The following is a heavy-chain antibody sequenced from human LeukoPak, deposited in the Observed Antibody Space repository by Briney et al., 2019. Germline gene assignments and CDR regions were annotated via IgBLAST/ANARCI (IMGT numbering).Heavy chain of an antibody. D-gene: IGHD2-2*02. CDR3: ASYPGYCSSTSCCTGENQTDYYFDY. V-gene: IGHV4-31*03. J-gene: IGHJ4*02. CDR1: GGSISSGGYY. CDR2: IYYSGST. Sequence: SETLSLTCTVSGGSISSGGYYWSWIRQHPGKGLEGIGYIYYSGSTYYNPSLKRRVTISVDTSKHKFSLKLSSVTAADKAVYYCASYPGYCSSTSCCTGENQTDYYFDYWGQGTLVTVSS.